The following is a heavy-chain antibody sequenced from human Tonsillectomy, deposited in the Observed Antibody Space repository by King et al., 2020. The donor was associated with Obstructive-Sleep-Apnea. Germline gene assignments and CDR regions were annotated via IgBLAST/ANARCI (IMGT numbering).Heavy chain of an antibody. CDR2: IYYSGST. V-gene: IGHV4-31*03. D-gene: IGHD3-22*01. CDR1: GGSISSGGYY. J-gene: IGHJ5*02. CDR3: ARGFYDSSGDNWFDP. Sequence: VQLQESGPGLVKPSQTLSLTCTVSGGSISSGGYYWSWIRQHPGKGLEWIGYIYYSGSTYYNPSLKSRVTISVDTSKNQFSLKLSSVTAAETAVYYCARGFYDSSGDNWFDPWGQGTLVTVSS.